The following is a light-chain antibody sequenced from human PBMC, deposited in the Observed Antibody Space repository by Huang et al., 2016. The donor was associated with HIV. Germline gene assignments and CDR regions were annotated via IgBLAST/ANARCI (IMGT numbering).Light chain of an antibody. V-gene: IGKV3-15*01. J-gene: IGKJ2*01. CDR1: QSISNS. CDR3: QQYNNWPPNT. CDR2: GAS. Sequence: EIEMTQSPDTLSVSPGETATLSCRASQSISNSLAWYQHRPGQTARPLFYGASTRATGVPARFSGSGSGTEFSLTISSLQSEDFAVYYCQQYNNWPPNTFGQGTKLEIK.